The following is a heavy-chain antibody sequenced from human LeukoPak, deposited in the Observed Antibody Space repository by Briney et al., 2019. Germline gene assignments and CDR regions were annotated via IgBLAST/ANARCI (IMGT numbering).Heavy chain of an antibody. CDR2: IYYSGST. CDR3: ARENDFWSVENWFDP. Sequence: SETLSLTCIVSGGSISSYYWSWIRQPPGKGLEWIGYIYYSGSTNYNPSLKSRVTISVDTSKNQFSLKLSSVTAADTAVYYCARENDFWSVENWFDPWGQGTLVTVSS. D-gene: IGHD3-3*01. J-gene: IGHJ5*02. CDR1: GGSISSYY. V-gene: IGHV4-59*01.